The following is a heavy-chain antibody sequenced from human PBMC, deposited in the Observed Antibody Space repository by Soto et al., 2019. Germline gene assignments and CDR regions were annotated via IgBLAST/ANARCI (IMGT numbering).Heavy chain of an antibody. D-gene: IGHD7-27*01. Sequence: QVQLQESGPGLVKPSQTLSLTCSASGDSIIGCGHYWNWIRQLPGKGLEWIGYVYQSGSTHYNPSLRGRLTISIDTSKNQFYLRLISVTAADTALYYCARDTGLAPTVWGYWGHGTQVTVSS. CDR3: ARDTGLAPTVWGY. CDR2: VYQSGST. J-gene: IGHJ4*03. V-gene: IGHV4-31*03. CDR1: GDSIIGCGHY.